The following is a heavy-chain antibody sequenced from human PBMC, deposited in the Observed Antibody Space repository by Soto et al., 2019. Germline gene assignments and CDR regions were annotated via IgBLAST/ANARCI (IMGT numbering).Heavy chain of an antibody. CDR3: ARGGYYDSSGALNYNYYGMDV. CDR1: GYSFSSYG. Sequence: QAQLVQSGAEVKKPGASVKVSCKASGYSFSSYGITWVRQAPGQGLEWLGWISPYNDDTKYAQRPQCXVTRTTEQSTRXXXMXRGGLRSDDPAIYYCARGGYYDSSGALNYNYYGMDVWGQGTTVTVSS. D-gene: IGHD3-22*01. CDR2: ISPYNDDT. J-gene: IGHJ6*02. V-gene: IGHV1-18*01.